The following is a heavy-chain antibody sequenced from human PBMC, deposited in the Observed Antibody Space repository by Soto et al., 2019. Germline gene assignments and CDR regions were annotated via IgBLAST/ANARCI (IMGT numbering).Heavy chain of an antibody. CDR2: FYYSGST. V-gene: IGHV4-59*12. CDR3: ARSPEYFSEYFQE. J-gene: IGHJ1*01. Sequence: PSETLSLTCSVSGASINNDYWNWIRQPPGQGLEWIGYFYYSGSTNSNPSLKSRVTISKDTSRNQFSLRLSSVIAADTAVYYCARSPEYFSEYFQEGGQGTLDTVSS. CDR1: GASINNDY.